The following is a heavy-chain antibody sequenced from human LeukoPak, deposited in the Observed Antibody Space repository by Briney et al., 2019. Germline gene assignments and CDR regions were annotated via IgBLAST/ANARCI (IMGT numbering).Heavy chain of an antibody. V-gene: IGHV3-74*01. CDR2: LSIDGSST. D-gene: IGHD1-26*01. CDR3: AKGGKWDVTPFDY. CDR1: GFTFSSYW. J-gene: IGHJ4*02. Sequence: PGGSLRLSCAASGFTFSSYWMHWVRQAPGQGLVWVSRLSIDGSSTYYADSVKGRFTISRDNSKNTLYLQVNSLRAEDTAVYYCAKGGKWDVTPFDYWGQGTLVTVSS.